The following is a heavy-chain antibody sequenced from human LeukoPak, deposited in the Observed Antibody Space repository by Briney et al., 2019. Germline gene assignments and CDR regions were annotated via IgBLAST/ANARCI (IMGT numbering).Heavy chain of an antibody. CDR2: IKQDGSEK. J-gene: IGHJ4*02. D-gene: IGHD1-26*01. CDR1: GFTFSSYW. CDR3: ARTGDGLTLDY. V-gene: IGHV3-7*01. Sequence: GGSLRLSCAASGFTFSSYWMSWVRQAPGKGLEWVANIKQDGSEKYYVDSVKGRFTISGDNAKNSLYLQMNSLRAEDTAVYYCARTGDGLTLDYWGQGTLVTVSS.